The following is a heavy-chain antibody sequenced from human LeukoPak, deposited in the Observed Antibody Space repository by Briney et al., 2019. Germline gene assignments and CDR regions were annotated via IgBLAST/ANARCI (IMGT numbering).Heavy chain of an antibody. D-gene: IGHD6-13*01. V-gene: IGHV4-59*08. CDR1: GGSISSYY. CDR2: IYYSGST. CDR3: AGRPPSYTTSWYN. Sequence: SETLSLTCTVSGGSISSYYWSWIRQPPGKGLEWIGYIYYSGSTNYNPSLKGRVTISVDTSKNQFSLKLTSVTAADTAVYYCAGRPPSYTTSWYNWGQGTLVTVSS. J-gene: IGHJ4*02.